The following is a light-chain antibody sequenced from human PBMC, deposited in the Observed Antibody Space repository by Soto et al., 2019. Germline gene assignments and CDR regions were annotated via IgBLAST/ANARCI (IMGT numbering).Light chain of an antibody. V-gene: IGLV2-14*01. CDR1: SSDVGGYND. J-gene: IGLJ1*01. Sequence: QSALTRPASVSGSPGQSITISCTGTSSDVGGYNDVSWYQQHPGKAPKLMVYDVSNRPSGVSNRFSGSKSGNTASLTISGLQAEDEADYYCSSYTSSSTYVFGTGTKVTVL. CDR3: SSYTSSSTYV. CDR2: DVS.